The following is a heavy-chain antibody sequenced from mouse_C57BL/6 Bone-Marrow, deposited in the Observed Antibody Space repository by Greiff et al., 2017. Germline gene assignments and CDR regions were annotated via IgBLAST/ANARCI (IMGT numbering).Heavy chain of an antibody. D-gene: IGHD2-4*01. Sequence: QVQLKESGAELARPGASVKLSCKASGYTFTSYGISWVKQRTGQGLEWIGEIYPRSGNTYYNEKFKGKATLTADKSSSTAYMELRSLTSEDAAVYVCARLGIYYDYGVLWYFDVWGTGTTVTVSS. J-gene: IGHJ1*03. V-gene: IGHV1-81*01. CDR3: ARLGIYYDYGVLWYFDV. CDR2: IYPRSGNT. CDR1: GYTFTSYG.